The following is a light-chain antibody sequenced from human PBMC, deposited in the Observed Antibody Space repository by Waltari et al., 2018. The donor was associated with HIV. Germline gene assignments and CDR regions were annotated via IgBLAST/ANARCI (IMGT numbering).Light chain of an antibody. CDR1: YSNIGYYT. V-gene: IGLV1-44*01. CDR3: AVWNDSLNGPV. J-gene: IGLJ3*02. Sequence: QSVLTQPPSASGTPGQKVTISGSGRYSNIGYYTVNWYPQLPGTAPKRLIYSHNQRPSGFPDRFVGLKAGTSAPLSISGLQSDDEAEYHCAVWNDSLNGPVFGGGTKLTVL. CDR2: SHN.